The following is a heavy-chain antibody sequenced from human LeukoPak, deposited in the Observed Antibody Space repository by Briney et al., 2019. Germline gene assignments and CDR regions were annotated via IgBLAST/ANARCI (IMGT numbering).Heavy chain of an antibody. D-gene: IGHD3-22*01. Sequence: PAGGSLRLSCAASGFSFGTYAMTWVRQAPGKGLECVSTVSGSGGNTYYTDSVKGRFTISRDNSKNTLFLQMSSLRAEDTALYYCTKGGVVSAFGYRGQGVLVTVSS. CDR1: GFSFGTYA. V-gene: IGHV3-23*01. CDR3: TKGGVVSAFGY. J-gene: IGHJ4*02. CDR2: VSGSGGNT.